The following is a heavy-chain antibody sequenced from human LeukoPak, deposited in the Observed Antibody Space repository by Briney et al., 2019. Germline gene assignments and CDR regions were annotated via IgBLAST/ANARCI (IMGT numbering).Heavy chain of an antibody. CDR3: AKGDGSWNFDY. CDR2: VYSGGNT. D-gene: IGHD6-13*01. Sequence: GGSLRLSCAASGFTVSTNYINWVRQAPGKGLEWVSVVYSGGNTYYADSVKGRFTISRDNCKNTLYLQMNSLRAEDTALYYCAKGDGSWNFDYWGQGTLVTVSS. CDR1: GFTVSTNY. J-gene: IGHJ4*02. V-gene: IGHV3-53*01.